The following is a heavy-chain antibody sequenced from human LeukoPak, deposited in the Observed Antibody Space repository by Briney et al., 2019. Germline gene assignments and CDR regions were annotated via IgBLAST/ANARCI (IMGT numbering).Heavy chain of an antibody. D-gene: IGHD3-16*01. V-gene: IGHV3-66*01. CDR2: IYSGGST. J-gene: IGHJ4*02. CDR1: GFTFTNSD. CDR3: TTHGGEWVLDF. Sequence: GGSLRLSCAASGFTFTNSDMTWVRQTPGQGLEWVSVIYSGGSTYYADSAEGRLTISSEDSKNTLYLQMNSLKTEDTAVYNSTTHGGEWVLDFRGQGSLGTVSS.